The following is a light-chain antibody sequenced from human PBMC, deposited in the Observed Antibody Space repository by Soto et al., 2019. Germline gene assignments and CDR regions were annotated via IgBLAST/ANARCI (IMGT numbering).Light chain of an antibody. Sequence: EVVMTQSPATLSAFPGERVTLSCRASQSVSTRLAWYQQKRGQAPRLLIYRASTRANGIPARFSGSGSGTEFALTISSRESEDFAVYYGQQYIHGYTFGQGTELEIK. CDR2: RAS. CDR1: QSVSTR. J-gene: IGKJ2*01. V-gene: IGKV3-15*01. CDR3: QQYIHGYT.